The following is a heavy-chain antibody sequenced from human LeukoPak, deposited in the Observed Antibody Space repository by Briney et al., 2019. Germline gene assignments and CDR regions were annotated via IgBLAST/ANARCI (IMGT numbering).Heavy chain of an antibody. CDR3: ARDGLYSYGYSYFDY. CDR2: IYTSGST. V-gene: IGHV4-4*07. D-gene: IGHD5-18*01. Sequence: SETLSLTCTVSGGSITSYHWSWIRQPAGKGLEWIGRIYTSGSTNYNPSLKSRVTMSVDTSKNQFSQKLSSVTAADTAVYYCARDGLYSYGYSYFDYWGQGTLVTVSS. CDR1: GGSITSYH. J-gene: IGHJ4*02.